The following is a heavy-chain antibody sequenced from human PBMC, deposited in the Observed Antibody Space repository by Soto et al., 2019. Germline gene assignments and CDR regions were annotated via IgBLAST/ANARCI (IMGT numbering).Heavy chain of an antibody. CDR2: IYYSGST. D-gene: IGHD6-6*01. CDR1: GGYVIGGGDC. J-gene: IGHJ4*02. V-gene: IGHV4-61*08. Sequence: LSYTVAGGYVIGGGDCWSRIRQPPGKGLEWIGYIYYSGSTNYNPSLKSRVTISVDTSKNQFSLKLSSVTAADTAVYYCARDLGSSIHDYWGQGTLVPVFS. CDR3: ARDLGSSIHDY.